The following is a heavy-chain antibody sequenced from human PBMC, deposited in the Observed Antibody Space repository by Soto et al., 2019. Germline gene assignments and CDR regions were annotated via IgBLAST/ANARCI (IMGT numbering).Heavy chain of an antibody. CDR2: VTPYKADT. Sequence: QAQLVQSGAEVKKSGASVRVSCKASGYTLTNYGVTWVRQAPGQGLEWLGRVTPYKADTNSAQNLQGRVTMATDTSSNAAYLELRSLRSDETAVYFCATDGPSNSGNLYAFDICGQGTMVTVSA. CDR3: ATDGPSNSGNLYAFDI. J-gene: IGHJ3*02. V-gene: IGHV1-18*04. D-gene: IGHD5-12*01. CDR1: GYTLTNYG.